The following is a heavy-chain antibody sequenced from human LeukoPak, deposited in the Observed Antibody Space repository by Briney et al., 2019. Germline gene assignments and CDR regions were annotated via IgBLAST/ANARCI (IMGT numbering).Heavy chain of an antibody. CDR2: IYYSGST. V-gene: IGHV4-31*03. J-gene: IGHJ4*02. Sequence: TLSLTCTVSGGSISSGGYYWSWIRQHPGKGLEWIGYIYYSGSTYYNPSLKSRVTISVDTSKNQFSLKLSSVTAADTAVYYCARAGDYCGGDCYLNSIFDYWGQGTLVTVSS. D-gene: IGHD2-21*02. CDR1: GGSISSGGYY. CDR3: ARAGDYCGGDCYLNSIFDY.